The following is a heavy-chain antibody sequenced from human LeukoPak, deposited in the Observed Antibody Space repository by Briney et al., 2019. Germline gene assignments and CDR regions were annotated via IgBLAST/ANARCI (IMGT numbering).Heavy chain of an antibody. CDR1: GGSISSYY. CDR3: ARERVGSDDSSGYYTPSPARSFDY. CDR2: IYYSGST. D-gene: IGHD3-22*01. J-gene: IGHJ4*02. Sequence: SETLSLTCTVSGGSISSYYWSWIRQPPGKGLEWIGYIYYSGSTNYNPSLKSRVTISVDTSKNQFSLKLSSVTAADTAVYYCARERVGSDDSSGYYTPSPARSFDYWGQGTLVTVSS. V-gene: IGHV4-59*12.